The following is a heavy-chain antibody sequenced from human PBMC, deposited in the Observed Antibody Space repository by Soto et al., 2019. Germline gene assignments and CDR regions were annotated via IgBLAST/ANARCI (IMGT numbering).Heavy chain of an antibody. D-gene: IGHD6-13*01. CDR2: ISAYNGNT. J-gene: IGHJ4*02. CDR3: AGDVGGPIYSNYDY. Sequence: QVQLVQSGAEVKKPGASVKVSCKSSGYTFTSYGISWVRQAPGQGLEWMGWISAYNGNTNYGQKLQGRVTMTTDTSTSTAYMELRSLRSDDTVVYYCAGDVGGPIYSNYDYWGQGTLVTVSS. V-gene: IGHV1-18*01. CDR1: GYTFTSYG.